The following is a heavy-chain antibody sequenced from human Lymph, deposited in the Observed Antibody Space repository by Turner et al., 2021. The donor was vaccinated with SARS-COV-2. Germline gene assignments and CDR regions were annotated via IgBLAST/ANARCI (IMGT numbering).Heavy chain of an antibody. J-gene: IGHJ6*02. D-gene: IGHD3-16*01. CDR3: ANLYPTVSWEFPYAMDV. CDR2: IRGRGGSK. CDR1: GFSFNNYA. Sequence: EVQLLESGGGLVQPGGSLRLSCAASGFSFNNYALSWVRQAPGKGLEWVSTIRGRGGSKYYADYVKGRFNISRDNSKNTLYLQMKSLRAEDTAVYYCANLYPTVSWEFPYAMDVWGQGTTVTVSS. V-gene: IGHV3-23*01.